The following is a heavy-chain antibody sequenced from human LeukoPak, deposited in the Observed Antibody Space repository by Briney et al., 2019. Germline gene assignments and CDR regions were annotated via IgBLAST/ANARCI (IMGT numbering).Heavy chain of an antibody. CDR3: AREGWFGEGVAFDI. CDR2: IYYSGST. Sequence: SETLSLTCTVSGGSISSYYWSWIRQPPGKGLEWIGYIYYSGSTSYNPSLKSRVTISVDTSKNQFSLKLSSVTAADTAVYYCAREGWFGEGVAFDIWGQGTMVTVSS. CDR1: GGSISSYY. V-gene: IGHV4-59*01. J-gene: IGHJ3*02. D-gene: IGHD3-10*01.